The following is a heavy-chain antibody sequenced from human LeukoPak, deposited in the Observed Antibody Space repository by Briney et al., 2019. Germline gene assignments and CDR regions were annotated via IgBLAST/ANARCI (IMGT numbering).Heavy chain of an antibody. V-gene: IGHV4-38-2*02. D-gene: IGHD3-3*01. Sequence: SETLSLTCTVSGYSISSGYYWGRIRQPPGKGLEWIGSIYHSGSTYYNPSLKSRVTISVDTSKNQFSLKLSSVTAADTAVYYCARDFLRAFDIWGQGTMVTVSS. CDR3: ARDFLRAFDI. CDR2: IYHSGST. J-gene: IGHJ3*02. CDR1: GYSISSGYY.